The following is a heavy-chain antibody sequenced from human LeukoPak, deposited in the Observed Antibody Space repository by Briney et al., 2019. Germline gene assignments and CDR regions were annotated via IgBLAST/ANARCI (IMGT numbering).Heavy chain of an antibody. V-gene: IGHV4-59*12. CDR3: ARESCSSARCQIDY. J-gene: IGHJ4*02. CDR1: GGSISSYY. CDR2: VYYLGNT. D-gene: IGHD2-2*01. Sequence: SETLSLTCTVSGGSISSYYWSWVRQPPGKGLEWIGYVYYLGNTNYNPSLKSRVTISVDTSKNQFSLKLRSVTAADTAVYYCARESCSSARCQIDYWGQGTLVTVSS.